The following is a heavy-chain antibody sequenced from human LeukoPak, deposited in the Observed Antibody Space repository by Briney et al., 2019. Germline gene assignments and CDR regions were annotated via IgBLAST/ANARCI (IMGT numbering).Heavy chain of an antibody. CDR1: GGSISSSSAY. Sequence: SETLSLTCTVSGGSISSSSAYWGWIRQPPGKGLEWIGSIYYSKNTYYNPSPKSRVTISADTSKNQFTLTLGSVSATDTAVYYCARPTRGYSGQGWYFDLWGRGWLVTVSS. D-gene: IGHD5-12*01. CDR2: IYYSKNT. CDR3: ARPTRGYSGQGWYFDL. V-gene: IGHV4-39*01. J-gene: IGHJ2*01.